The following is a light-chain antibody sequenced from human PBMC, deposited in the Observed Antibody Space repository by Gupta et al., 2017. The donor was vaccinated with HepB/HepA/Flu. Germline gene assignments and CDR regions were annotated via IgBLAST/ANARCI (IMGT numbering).Light chain of an antibody. CDR2: DVS. CDR1: SSDVGGYNY. Sequence: SALTQPASVSGSPGQSITISCTGTSSDVGGYNYVSWHQQHQGKAPKLMIYDVSNRPSGVSNRFSGSKSGNTASLTISGLQDEDEADYYCSSYTSSSTLVFGGGTKLTVL. J-gene: IGLJ2*01. CDR3: SSYTSSSTLV. V-gene: IGLV2-14*01.